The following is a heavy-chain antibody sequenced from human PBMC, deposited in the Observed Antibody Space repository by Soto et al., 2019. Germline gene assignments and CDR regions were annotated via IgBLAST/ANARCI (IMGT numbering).Heavy chain of an antibody. J-gene: IGHJ5*02. V-gene: IGHV4-4*02. D-gene: IGHD2-2*01. CDR1: GGSISSPNW. CDR3: ASWGTSSSNWFDP. CDR2: VDHSGRT. Sequence: QVQLQESGPGLVKPSGTLSLTCGVSGGSISSPNWWNWVRQPPGKGLEWIGEVDHSGRTKYNPSLKSRVTISVDKSKNQFSLNLISVTAADTAVYYCASWGTSSSNWFDPWGHGTLVTVSS.